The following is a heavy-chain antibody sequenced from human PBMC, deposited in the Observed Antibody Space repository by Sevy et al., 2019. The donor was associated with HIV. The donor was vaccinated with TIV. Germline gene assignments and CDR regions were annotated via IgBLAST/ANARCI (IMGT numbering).Heavy chain of an antibody. V-gene: IGHV1-18*01. CDR1: GYNFMSDG. Sequence: ASVKVSCKASGYNFMSDGISWVRQAPGQGLEWVGWIGLYNGNAHSAQKLKDRVTMTADTSPSTAYMELRSLRSDDTAVYYCARVPTYYYGSGTYFDYWGQGTLVTVSS. CDR3: ARVPTYYYGSGTYFDY. J-gene: IGHJ4*02. D-gene: IGHD3-10*01. CDR2: IGLYNGNA.